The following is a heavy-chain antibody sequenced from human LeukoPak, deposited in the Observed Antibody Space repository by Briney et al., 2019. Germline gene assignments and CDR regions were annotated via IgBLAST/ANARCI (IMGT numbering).Heavy chain of an antibody. D-gene: IGHD6-19*01. CDR3: AKAPPRGYSSGWVIY. J-gene: IGHJ4*02. CDR2: IYSGGST. CDR1: GFTVSSNY. V-gene: IGHV3-53*01. Sequence: GGSLRLSCAASGFTVSSNYMSWVRQAPGKGLEWVSVIYSGGSTYYADSVKGRFTISRDNSKNTLYLQMNSLRAEDTAVYYCAKAPPRGYSSGWVIYWGQGTLVTVSS.